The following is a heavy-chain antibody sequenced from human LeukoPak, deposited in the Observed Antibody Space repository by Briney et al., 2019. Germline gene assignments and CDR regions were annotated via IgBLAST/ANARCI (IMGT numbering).Heavy chain of an antibody. CDR1: GGTFSSYA. J-gene: IGHJ3*02. V-gene: IGHV1-69*04. CDR2: IIPILGIA. CDR3: ARVETTKAFDI. D-gene: IGHD4-17*01. Sequence: SVKVSCKASGGTFSSYAISWVRQAPGQGLEWMGRIIPILGIANYAQKFQGRVTVTADKSTSTAYMELSSLRSEDTAVYYCARVETTKAFDIWGQGTMVTVSS.